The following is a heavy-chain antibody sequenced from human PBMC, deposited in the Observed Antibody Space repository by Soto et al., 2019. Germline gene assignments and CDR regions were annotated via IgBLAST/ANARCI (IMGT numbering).Heavy chain of an antibody. CDR1: GGSISSGGYY. CDR2: IYYSGST. J-gene: IGHJ4*02. CDR3: ARVGSGRYYGGNRPYYFDY. V-gene: IGHV4-31*03. Sequence: QVQLQESGPGLVKPSQTLSLTCTVSGGSISSGGYYWSWIRQHPGKGLEWIGYIYYSGSTYYNPSLKSRVNISVDTSKNQFSLKLSSVTAADTAVYYCARVGSGRYYGGNRPYYFDYWGQGTLVTVSS. D-gene: IGHD1-26*01.